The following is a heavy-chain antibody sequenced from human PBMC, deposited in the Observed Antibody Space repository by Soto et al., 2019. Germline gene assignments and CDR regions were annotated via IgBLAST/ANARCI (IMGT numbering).Heavy chain of an antibody. D-gene: IGHD5-18*01. CDR3: ARYGHTARDFDY. CDR1: GGSISSGGYY. J-gene: IGHJ4*02. V-gene: IGHV4-31*03. Sequence: SETLSLTCTVSGGSISSGGYYWSWIRQHPGKGLEWIGYIYYSGSTYYNPSLKSRVTISVDTSKNQFSLKLSSVTAADTAVYYCARYGHTARDFDYWGQGTLVTVSS. CDR2: IYYSGST.